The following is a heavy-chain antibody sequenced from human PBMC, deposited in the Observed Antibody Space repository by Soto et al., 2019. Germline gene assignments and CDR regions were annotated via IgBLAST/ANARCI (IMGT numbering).Heavy chain of an antibody. CDR1: GFTFDSYA. J-gene: IGHJ4*02. D-gene: IGHD4-17*01. CDR3: AHRRLRWRTFDY. CDR2: ISGSGVST. Sequence: GGSLRLSCAASGFTFDSYAMTWVRQPPGKGLEWVSGISGSGVSTYYADSVKGRFTISRDNSKNQVVLTMTNMDPVDTATYYCAHRRLRWRTFDYWGQGTRVTVSS. V-gene: IGHV3-23*01.